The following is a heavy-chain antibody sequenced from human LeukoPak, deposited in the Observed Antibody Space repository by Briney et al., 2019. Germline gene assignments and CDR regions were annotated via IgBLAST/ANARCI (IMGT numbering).Heavy chain of an antibody. CDR2: IYYSGST. J-gene: IGHJ4*02. D-gene: IGHD3-22*01. V-gene: IGHV4-61*01. CDR1: GGSVSSGSYY. Sequence: SETLSLTCTVSGGSVSSGSYYWSWLRQPPGKGLEWIGYIYYSGSTNYNPSLKSRVTISVDTSKNQFSLKLSSVTAADTAVYYCAREDSSGYLFDYWGQGTLVTVSS. CDR3: AREDSSGYLFDY.